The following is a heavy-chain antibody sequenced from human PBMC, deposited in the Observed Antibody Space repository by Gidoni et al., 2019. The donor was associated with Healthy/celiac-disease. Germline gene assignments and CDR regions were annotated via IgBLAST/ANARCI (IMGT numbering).Heavy chain of an antibody. D-gene: IGHD1-1*01. CDR1: GFTFSSYS. CDR2: IISSSSTI. Sequence: EVQLVASGGGLVQPGGSLRLSCAASGFTFSSYSMNWVRQAPGQGLEWVSYIISSSSTIYYADSVKGLFTISRDNAKNSLYLQMNSLRAEDTAVYYCARESTSSGGFDPWGQGTLVTVSS. CDR3: ARESTSSGGFDP. J-gene: IGHJ5*02. V-gene: IGHV3-48*01.